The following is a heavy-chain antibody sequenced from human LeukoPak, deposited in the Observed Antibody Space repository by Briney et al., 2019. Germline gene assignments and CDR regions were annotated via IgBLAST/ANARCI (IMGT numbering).Heavy chain of an antibody. J-gene: IGHJ4*02. D-gene: IGHD7-27*01. CDR3: ARGPPNWGMVGY. CDR2: MKSNNGHT. Sequence: ASVKVSCKASGYTFTSFDFNWVRQATGQGLEWMGWMKSNNGHTGYAQKFQGRVTMTRDTSISTAYMELSSLTFEDTAVYYCARGPPNWGMVGYWGQGALVTVSS. CDR1: GYTFTSFD. V-gene: IGHV1-8*01.